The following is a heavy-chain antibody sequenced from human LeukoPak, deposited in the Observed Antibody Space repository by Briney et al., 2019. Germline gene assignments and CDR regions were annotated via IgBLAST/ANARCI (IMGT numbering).Heavy chain of an antibody. CDR2: IYHSGSA. Sequence: SETLSLTCAVSGYSISSSHYWGWIRQPPGKGLELIGSIYHSGSAYYTPSLKSRVTISVDTSKNQFSLKLSSVTAADTAIYYCARISGGGIPTYFDYWGQGTLVTVSS. V-gene: IGHV4-38-2*01. CDR1: GYSISSSHY. CDR3: ARISGGGIPTYFDY. D-gene: IGHD4-23*01. J-gene: IGHJ4*02.